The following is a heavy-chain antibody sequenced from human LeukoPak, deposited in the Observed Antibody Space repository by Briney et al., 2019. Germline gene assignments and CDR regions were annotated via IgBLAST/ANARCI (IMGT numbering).Heavy chain of an antibody. J-gene: IGHJ3*02. CDR2: IYTSGST. Sequence: NPSETLSLTCTVSGGSISSGSYYWSWIRQPAGKGLEWIGRIYTSGSTNYNPSLKSRVTISVDTSKNQFSLKLSSVTAADTAVYYCARQVTMVRGVITVAFDIWGQGTMVTVSS. V-gene: IGHV4-61*02. D-gene: IGHD3-10*01. CDR3: ARQVTMVRGVITVAFDI. CDR1: GGSISSGSYY.